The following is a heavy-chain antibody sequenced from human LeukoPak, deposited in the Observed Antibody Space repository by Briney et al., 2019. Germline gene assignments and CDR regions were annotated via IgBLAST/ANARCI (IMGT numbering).Heavy chain of an antibody. CDR3: ARGSQVGYNY. CDR1: GGSISTPGYY. J-gene: IGHJ4*02. V-gene: IGHV4-39*07. D-gene: IGHD1-26*01. Sequence: SETLSLTCTVSGGSISTPGYYWGWIRQPPGKGLEWIGEINHRGSTNYNPSLKSRVTISVDTSKNQFSLKLSSATAADTAVYYCARGSQVGYNYWGQGTLVTVSS. CDR2: INHRGST.